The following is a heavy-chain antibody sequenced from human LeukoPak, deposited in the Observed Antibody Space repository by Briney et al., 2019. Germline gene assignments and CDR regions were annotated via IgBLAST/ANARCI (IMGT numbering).Heavy chain of an antibody. V-gene: IGHV4-34*01. J-gene: IGHJ4*02. CDR1: SESFSGYF. CDR2: INYSGST. Sequence: SETLSLTCAIYSESFSGYFWSWIRQPPGKGLEWIGEINYSGSTNYNPSLKSRVTISVDTSKNQFSLKLSSVTAADTAVYYCARFYLGQSSGYPLFDYWGQGTLVTVSS. CDR3: ARFYLGQSSGYPLFDY. D-gene: IGHD3-22*01.